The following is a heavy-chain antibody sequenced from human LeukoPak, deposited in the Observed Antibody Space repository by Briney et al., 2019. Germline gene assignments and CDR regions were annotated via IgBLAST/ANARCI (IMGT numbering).Heavy chain of an antibody. D-gene: IGHD3-22*01. CDR1: GGSISSRNW. V-gene: IGHV4-4*02. CDR3: AGLVGRYSSGLYYYYFDY. J-gene: IGHJ4*02. CDR2: MYLSGTT. Sequence: PSETLSLTCAVSGGSISSRNWWSWVRQPPGKGLEWIGEMYLSGTTHSNPSVKSRVTISIDKSKNQFFLNLSSVTAADTAVYYCAGLVGRYSSGLYYYYFDYWGQGTLVTVSS.